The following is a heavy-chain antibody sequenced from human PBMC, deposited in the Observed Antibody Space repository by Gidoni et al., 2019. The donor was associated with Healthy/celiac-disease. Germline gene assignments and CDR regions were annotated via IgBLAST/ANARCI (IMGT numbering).Heavy chain of an antibody. CDR3: AREYRYYYGSSFDY. Sequence: QVQLVESGGGVVQPGRSLSLSCAASGFTFSSYAMHWVRQAPGKGLEWVAVISYDGSNKYYADSVKGRFTISRDNSKNTLYLQMNSLRAEDTAVYYCAREYRYYYGSSFDYWGQGTLVTVSS. D-gene: IGHD3-22*01. J-gene: IGHJ4*02. CDR2: ISYDGSNK. CDR1: GFTFSSYA. V-gene: IGHV3-30-3*01.